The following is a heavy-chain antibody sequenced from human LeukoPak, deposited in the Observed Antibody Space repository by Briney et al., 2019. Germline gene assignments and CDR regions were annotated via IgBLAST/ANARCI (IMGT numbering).Heavy chain of an antibody. V-gene: IGHV3-30-3*01. CDR1: GFTLSSYA. J-gene: IGHJ4*02. CDR3: ARALVVVAATPDY. CDR2: ISYDGSNK. D-gene: IGHD2-15*01. Sequence: PGRSLRLSCAASGFTLSSYAMHWVRQAPGKGLEWVAVISYDGSNKYYADSVKGRFTISRDNSKNTLYLQMNSLRAEDTAVYYCARALVVVAATPDYWGQGTLVTVSS.